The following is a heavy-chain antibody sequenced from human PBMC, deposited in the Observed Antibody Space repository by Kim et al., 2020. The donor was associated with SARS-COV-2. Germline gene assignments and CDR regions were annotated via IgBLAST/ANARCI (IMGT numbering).Heavy chain of an antibody. J-gene: IGHJ6*03. D-gene: IGHD4-17*01. CDR2: VLYSGST. Sequence: SETLSLTCSVSGASMSDYFWTWVRRSPGRGLEWIGHVLYSGSTKYSPSLKSRVTITVDTSSSQFSLQLTSVSAADTAVYYCARRRYGFQYMDLWGKGTTVTVS. CDR1: GASMSDYF. V-gene: IGHV4-59*08. CDR3: ARRRYGFQYMDL.